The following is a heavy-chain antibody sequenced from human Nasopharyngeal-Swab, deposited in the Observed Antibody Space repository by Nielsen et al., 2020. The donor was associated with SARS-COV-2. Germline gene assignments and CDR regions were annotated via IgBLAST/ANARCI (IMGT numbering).Heavy chain of an antibody. Sequence: GESLKISCAASGFSFSTYTMNWVRQAPGKGLEWLSSISSDSGAKYHADSVKGRFTISRDNAKNSLYLEMNSLRAEDTAVYYCLRGDMRDYWGPGTLVSVSS. CDR3: LRGDMRDY. D-gene: IGHD3-9*01. CDR2: ISSDSGAK. V-gene: IGHV3-21*01. J-gene: IGHJ4*02. CDR1: GFSFSTYT.